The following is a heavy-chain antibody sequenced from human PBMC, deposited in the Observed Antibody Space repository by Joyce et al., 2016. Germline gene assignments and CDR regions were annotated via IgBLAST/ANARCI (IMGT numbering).Heavy chain of an antibody. CDR3: ARDRVSRSGVLYFDL. V-gene: IGHV1-2*02. CDR1: GYPFIEYY. Sequence: QVQLEQSGAEVKKPGASVKVSCTASGYPFIEYYIHWVRQAPGQGLEWMGWVNPDSGGTNFAQNYRDRVTMTRDTSINTGYLELRRLRSDDTALYYCARDRVSRSGVLYFDLWGRGTLLTVSS. CDR2: VNPDSGGT. J-gene: IGHJ2*01. D-gene: IGHD3-22*01.